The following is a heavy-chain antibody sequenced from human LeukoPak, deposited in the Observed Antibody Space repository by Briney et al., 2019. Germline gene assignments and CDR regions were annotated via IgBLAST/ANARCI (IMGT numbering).Heavy chain of an antibody. CDR2: IRTNPNNYAT. CDR1: GFTFSGST. CDR3: ARFSGSNLFAY. V-gene: IGHV3-73*01. J-gene: IGHJ4*02. Sequence: GGSLRLSCAASGFTFSGSTIHWVRQASGKGLEWVGRIRTNPNNYATAYGTSVKGRFTLSRDDSRNTAYLQMNSLRAEDTAVYYCARFSGSNLFAYWGQGTLVTVSS. D-gene: IGHD1-26*01.